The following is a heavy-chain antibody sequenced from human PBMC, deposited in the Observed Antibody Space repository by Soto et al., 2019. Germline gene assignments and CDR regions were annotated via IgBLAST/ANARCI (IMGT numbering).Heavy chain of an antibody. V-gene: IGHV6-1*01. CDR1: GDSVSSNSAA. CDR3: ARDDGPRTTRRFVP. Sequence: PSQTLSLTCAISGDSVSSNSAAWNWIRQSPSRGLEWLGRTYYYGSKWYNDYAVSVKSRITIFPDTSKNQFSLQLNSVTPEDTAVYFCARDDGPRTTRRFVPWGQGTLVTSPQ. D-gene: IGHD1-1*01. J-gene: IGHJ5*02. CDR2: TYYYGSKWYN.